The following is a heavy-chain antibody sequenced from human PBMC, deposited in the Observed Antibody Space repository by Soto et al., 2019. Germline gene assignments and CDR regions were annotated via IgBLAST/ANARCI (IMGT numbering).Heavy chain of an antibody. Sequence: EVQLVESGGGLVQPGGSLRLSCAASGFTFNSYGMHWVRQAPGKGLEWVSYISDSSTTKFYADSVKGRFTISRDNTKNSLFLQMYSLSAGDTAVYFCACEGYNYVDYGGQGTLVTVSS. J-gene: IGHJ4*02. CDR1: GFTFNSYG. CDR2: ISDSSTTK. V-gene: IGHV3-48*03. CDR3: ACEGYNYVDY. D-gene: IGHD5-12*01.